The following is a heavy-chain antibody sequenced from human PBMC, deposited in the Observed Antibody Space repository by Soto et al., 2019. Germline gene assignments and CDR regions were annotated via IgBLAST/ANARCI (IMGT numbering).Heavy chain of an antibody. Sequence: QVQLVQSGAEVKNPGASVKVSCKASGYTFTRYGIGWARQAPGQGLEWMGWINTYNGNTNYAQNDQGRVTLTTNTSTSTAYMEQRSLRSTDTAIYYCAMVDVYVTPSPQDVWGQGTTVIVSS. CDR2: INTYNGNT. J-gene: IGHJ6*02. D-gene: IGHD3-16*01. CDR3: AMVDVYVTPSPQDV. V-gene: IGHV1-18*01. CDR1: GYTFTRYG.